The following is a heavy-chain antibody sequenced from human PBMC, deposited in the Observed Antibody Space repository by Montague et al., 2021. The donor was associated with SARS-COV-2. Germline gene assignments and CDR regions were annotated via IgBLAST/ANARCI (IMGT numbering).Heavy chain of an antibody. Sequence: SETLSLTCSVSGDSMSGSNSYWVWNRPPPGKGLESIGCITYTGSTSYTPSLKSRVTMSVDTSEIEFSLSLSSVTASDTAVYYCARLYIQRTLVGASRRRWFEHWGQGTPVTVSS. CDR1: GDSMSGSNSY. V-gene: IGHV4-39*01. D-gene: IGHD1-26*01. CDR2: ITYTGST. J-gene: IGHJ5*02. CDR3: ARLYIQRTLVGASRRRWFEH.